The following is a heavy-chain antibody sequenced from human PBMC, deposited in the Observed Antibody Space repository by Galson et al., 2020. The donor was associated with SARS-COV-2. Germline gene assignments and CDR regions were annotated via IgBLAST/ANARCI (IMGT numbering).Heavy chain of an antibody. CDR3: TRGYRNRGYSSGVQYY. CDR1: GFTFGDYA. D-gene: IGHD6-19*01. V-gene: IGHV3-49*03. Sequence: GGSLRLSCTASGFTFGDYAMSWFRQAPGKGLEWVGFIRSKAYGGTTEYAASVKGRFTISRDDSKSIAYLQMNSLKTEDTAVYYCTRGYRNRGYSSGVQYYWGQGTLVTVSS. CDR2: IRSKAYGGTT. J-gene: IGHJ4*02.